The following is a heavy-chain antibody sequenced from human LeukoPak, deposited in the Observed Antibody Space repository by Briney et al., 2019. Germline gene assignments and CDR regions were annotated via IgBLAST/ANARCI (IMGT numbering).Heavy chain of an antibody. CDR1: GFTFSSYS. CDR2: ISYDGSNK. J-gene: IGHJ4*02. Sequence: GGSLRLSCAASGFTFSSYSMNWVRQAPGKGLEWVAVISYDGSNKYYADSVKGRFTISRDNSKNTLYLQMNSLRAEDTAVYYCGKGFSGYDSDWGQGTLVTVSS. D-gene: IGHD5-12*01. V-gene: IGHV3-30*18. CDR3: GKGFSGYDSD.